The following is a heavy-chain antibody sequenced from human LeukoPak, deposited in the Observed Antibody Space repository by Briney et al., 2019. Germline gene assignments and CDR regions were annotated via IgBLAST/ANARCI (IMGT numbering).Heavy chain of an antibody. CDR3: AKGPTDSCWEKLHD. J-gene: IGHJ4*02. Sequence: GGSLRLSCAAAGFTFSSYAMSWVRQAPGKGLEWVSTISGSGANAYYADSVRGRFTISRDNSKNTLYLHMNSLRAEDTAVYYCAKGPTDSCWEKLHDWGQGTLVTVSS. V-gene: IGHV3-23*01. CDR2: ISGSGANA. CDR1: GFTFSSYA. D-gene: IGHD1-26*01.